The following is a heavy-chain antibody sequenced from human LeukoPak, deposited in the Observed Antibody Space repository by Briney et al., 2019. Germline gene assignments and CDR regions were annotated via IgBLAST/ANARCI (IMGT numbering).Heavy chain of an antibody. Sequence: GGSLRLSCAASGFTFSSYAMSWARQAPGKGLEWVSAINSAGSTYYGDSVRGRFTISRDNSKNVLYLQMNSLRAEDTALYYCAKDQNTVATAPFDYWGQGTLVTVSS. CDR3: AKDQNTVATAPFDY. CDR1: GFTFSSYA. CDR2: INSAGST. J-gene: IGHJ4*02. V-gene: IGHV3-23*01. D-gene: IGHD4-17*01.